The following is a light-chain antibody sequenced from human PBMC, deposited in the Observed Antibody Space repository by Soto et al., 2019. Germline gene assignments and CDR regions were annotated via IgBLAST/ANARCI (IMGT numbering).Light chain of an antibody. J-gene: IGLJ7*02. V-gene: IGLV2-8*01. CDR1: SSDVGGYNY. CDR2: EVS. CDR3: SPLGGGNNLV. Sequence: QSALTQPPSASGSPGQSVTISCTGTSSDVGGYNYVSWYQQHPGKAPKLMIYEVSKRPSGVPDRFSGAKSGTTASLTVSGLQCEDEPGYHCSPLGGGNNLVFGGGTHLPAL.